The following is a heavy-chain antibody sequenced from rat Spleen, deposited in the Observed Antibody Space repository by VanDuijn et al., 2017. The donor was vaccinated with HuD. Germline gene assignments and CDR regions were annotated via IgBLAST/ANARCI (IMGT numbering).Heavy chain of an antibody. Sequence: EVQLVESGGGLVQPGRSLKLSCAASGFTFSDYYMAWVRQAPTKGLEWVATISYGDSYGHSSTYYRDSVKGRFTVSRDNAKSSLYLQMDSLRSEDTATYYCTTVGNYFNYWGQGVMVTVSS. CDR2: ISYGDSYGHSST. CDR3: TTVGNYFNY. CDR1: GFTFSDYY. V-gene: IGHV5-29*01. J-gene: IGHJ2*01. D-gene: IGHD1-1*01.